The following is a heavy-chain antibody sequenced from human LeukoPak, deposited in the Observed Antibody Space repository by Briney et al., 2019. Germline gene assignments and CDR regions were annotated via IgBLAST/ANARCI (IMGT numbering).Heavy chain of an antibody. CDR3: ARGQPPSYYDMDV. CDR1: GFTFSSYA. Sequence: PGGSLRLSCAASGFTFSSYAMSWVRQAPGKGLEWVAVIWSDGSTKYYADSVKGRFTISRDNSKNTLYLQMNSLRAEDTAVYYCARGQPPSYYDMDVWGQGTTVTVSS. CDR2: IWSDGSTK. V-gene: IGHV3-33*08. J-gene: IGHJ6*02. D-gene: IGHD6-13*01.